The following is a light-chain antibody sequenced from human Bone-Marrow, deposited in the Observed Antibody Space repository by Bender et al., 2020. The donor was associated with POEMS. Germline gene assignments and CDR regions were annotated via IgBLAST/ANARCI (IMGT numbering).Light chain of an antibody. V-gene: IGLV2-14*01. CDR1: SGAGATYNY. Sequence: QSALTQSPSASGSPGESVTISCAGTSGAGATYNYVSWYQQHPGKAPKLIIYEVSNWPSGISNRFSGSKSGSTASLTISGLQAEDEADYFCSSYSDSRPSFGTGTKVTVL. J-gene: IGLJ1*01. CDR2: EVS. CDR3: SSYSDSRPS.